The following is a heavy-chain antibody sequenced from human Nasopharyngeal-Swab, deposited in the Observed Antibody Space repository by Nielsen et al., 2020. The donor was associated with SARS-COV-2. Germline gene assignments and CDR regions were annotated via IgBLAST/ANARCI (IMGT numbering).Heavy chain of an antibody. CDR3: ARRSYSSSWYGGGLDP. V-gene: IGHV4-31*03. CDR1: GGSISSGGYY. Sequence: SETLSLTCTVSGGSISSGGYYWSWIRQPPGKGLEWIGYIYYSGSTYYNPSLKSRVTISVDTSKNQFSLKLSSVTAADTAVYHCARRSYSSSWYGGGLDPWGQGTLVTVSS. J-gene: IGHJ5*02. D-gene: IGHD6-13*01. CDR2: IYYSGST.